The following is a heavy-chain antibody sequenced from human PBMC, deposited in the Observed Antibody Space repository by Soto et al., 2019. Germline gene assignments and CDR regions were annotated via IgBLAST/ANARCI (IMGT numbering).Heavy chain of an antibody. J-gene: IGHJ4*02. Sequence: QVQLVQSGAEVKKPGASVKVSCKASGYSFSTYSFSWVRQAPGQGLEWMGWIGAFNGNTNYAQKFQGRVTMTTDTSTTTVYMELGSLTSDDTAVYYCARAVGAALDYWGQGPLVTVSS. CDR2: IGAFNGNT. CDR3: ARAVGAALDY. D-gene: IGHD6-25*01. V-gene: IGHV1-18*04. CDR1: GYSFSTYS.